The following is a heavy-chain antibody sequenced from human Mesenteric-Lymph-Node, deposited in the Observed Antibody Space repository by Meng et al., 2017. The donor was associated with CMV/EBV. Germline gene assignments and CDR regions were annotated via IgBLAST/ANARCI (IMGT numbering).Heavy chain of an antibody. CDR1: GFTVSSNY. D-gene: IGHD1-14*01. Sequence: GESLKISCVASGFTVSSNYMNWVRQAPGKGLEWVSSISSSASYIYYADSVKGRFTISRDNAKNSVYLQMNSLRAEDTALYYCVRGPGGGQYYYGLDIWGQGTTVTVSS. CDR2: ISSSASYI. V-gene: IGHV3-21*04. CDR3: VRGPGGGQYYYGLDI. J-gene: IGHJ6*02.